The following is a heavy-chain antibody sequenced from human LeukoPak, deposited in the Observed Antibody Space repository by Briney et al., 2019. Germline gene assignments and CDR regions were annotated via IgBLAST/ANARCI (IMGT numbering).Heavy chain of an antibody. CDR1: GGSISSSSYY. Sequence: PSETLSLTCTVSGGSISSSSYYWGWIRQPPGKGLEWIGSIFFSGDTYYNPSLKSRVTISVDTSKNQFSLKLSSVTAADTAVYYCARDDPYYDSSGSYWYFDLWGRGTLVTVSS. J-gene: IGHJ2*01. CDR2: IFFSGDT. CDR3: ARDDPYYDSSGSYWYFDL. V-gene: IGHV4-39*07. D-gene: IGHD3-22*01.